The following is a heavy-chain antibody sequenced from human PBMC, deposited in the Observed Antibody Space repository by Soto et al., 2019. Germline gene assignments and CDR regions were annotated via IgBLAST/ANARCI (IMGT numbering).Heavy chain of an antibody. Sequence: SVKVSCKASGGTFSSYTFSWVRQAPGQGLEWMGRIIPFLGIANYAQKFQGRVSITADKSTSTAYMELSSLRSEDTAMYYCARGGYCPTTSCYKNFDYWGQGTLVTVSS. CDR1: GGTFSSYT. J-gene: IGHJ4*02. CDR3: ARGGYCPTTSCYKNFDY. V-gene: IGHV1-69*02. D-gene: IGHD2-2*02. CDR2: IIPFLGIA.